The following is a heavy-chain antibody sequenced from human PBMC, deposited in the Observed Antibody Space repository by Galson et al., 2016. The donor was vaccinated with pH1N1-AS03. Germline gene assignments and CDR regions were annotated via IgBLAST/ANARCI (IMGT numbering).Heavy chain of an antibody. CDR2: INQDGSEK. Sequence: SLRLSCAASGFTFNSYWMSWVRQAPGKGPEWVAHINQDGSEKYYVDSVKGRFTISRDNAKNSLYLQMNSLRAEDTAVYYCASAPRGSGSSYYFDYWGQGTLVPVSS. J-gene: IGHJ4*02. D-gene: IGHD6-6*01. V-gene: IGHV3-7*03. CDR3: ASAPRGSGSSYYFDY. CDR1: GFTFNSYW.